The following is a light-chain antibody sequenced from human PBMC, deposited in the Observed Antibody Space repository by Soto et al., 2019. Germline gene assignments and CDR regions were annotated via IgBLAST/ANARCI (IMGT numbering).Light chain of an antibody. J-gene: IGKJ5*01. V-gene: IGKV1-12*01. CDR2: AAS. CDR1: QNIRSR. Sequence: DFQMTQSPSTLSASVGDRVTITCRASQNIRSRLAWFQQKPGKAPKLLIYAASSLESGVPSRFSGSGSGTDFTLTISSLQPEDFATYYCQQTNSFPLTSGQGTLLEIK. CDR3: QQTNSFPLT.